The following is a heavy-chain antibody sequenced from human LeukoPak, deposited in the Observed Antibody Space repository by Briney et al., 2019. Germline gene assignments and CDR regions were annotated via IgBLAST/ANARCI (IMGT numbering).Heavy chain of an antibody. J-gene: IGHJ4*02. CDR2: IWYDGSNE. D-gene: IGHD4-17*01. CDR3: ARADYGDTSDPFDF. Sequence: PGGSLRLSCAASGFTFSSYGMHWVRQAPGKGLEWVAVIWYDGSNEYYADSAKGRFTISRDNSKNTLYLQMNSLRAEDTAVYFCARADYGDTSDPFDFWGQGTLVTVSS. V-gene: IGHV3-33*08. CDR1: GFTFSSYG.